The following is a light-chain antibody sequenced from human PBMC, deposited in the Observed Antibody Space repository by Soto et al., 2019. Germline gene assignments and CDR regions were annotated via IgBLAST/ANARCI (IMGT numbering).Light chain of an antibody. CDR3: QQYNTWPVT. CDR1: QSVSSN. V-gene: IGKV3-15*01. CDR2: GAS. Sequence: EIVMTQSPATLSVSPGERATLSCRASQSVSSNLAWYQQKPGQAPRLLLYGASTRATGIPARFSGSGSGTEFTLTISSRQSEDFAVYYCQQYNTWPVTFGGGTKMEIK. J-gene: IGKJ4*01.